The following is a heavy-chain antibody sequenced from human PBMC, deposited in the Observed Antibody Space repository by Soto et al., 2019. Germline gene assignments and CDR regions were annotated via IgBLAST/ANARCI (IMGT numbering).Heavy chain of an antibody. Sequence: QVPLVQSGAEVKEPGDSVRVSCEASGYTFTAYYIHWVRQAPGQGLEWMGWINPKFGDTTYAQDFQGRLTLTRDMSISTVYMDLSRLTSDDTAIDYCARNMDYYYGPGSGNGHGVWGQGTTVNVFS. J-gene: IGHJ6*02. V-gene: IGHV1-2*02. CDR1: GYTFTAYY. CDR3: ARNMDYYYGPGSGNGHGV. D-gene: IGHD3-10*01. CDR2: INPKFGDT.